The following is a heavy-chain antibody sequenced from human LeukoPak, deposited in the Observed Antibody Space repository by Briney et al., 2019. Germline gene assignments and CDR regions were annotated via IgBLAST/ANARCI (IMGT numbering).Heavy chain of an antibody. CDR1: GGSISSYY. D-gene: IGHD3-9*01. V-gene: IGHV4-59*01. CDR2: IYYSGST. J-gene: IGHJ5*02. CDR3: AREAYDVLTSDWFDP. Sequence: SETLSLTCTVSGGSISSYYWSWIRQPPGKGLEWIGYIYYSGSTNYNPSLKSRVTISVDTSKNQFSLKLSSVTPADTAVYYCAREAYDVLTSDWFDPWGQGTLVTVSS.